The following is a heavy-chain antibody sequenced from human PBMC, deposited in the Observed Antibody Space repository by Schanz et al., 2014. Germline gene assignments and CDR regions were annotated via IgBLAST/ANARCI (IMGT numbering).Heavy chain of an antibody. CDR3: ARDHQWLARYYMDV. V-gene: IGHV3-NL1*01. CDR2: ISPTGSST. CDR1: GFAFRSYA. J-gene: IGHJ6*03. D-gene: IGHD6-19*01. Sequence: QVQLVESGGGVVRPGGSLRLSCAASGFAFRSYAMHWVRQAPGKGLEWVSNISPTGSSTYYADSVKGRFTISRDNSRKTLYLQMNSLRADDTAVYYCARDHQWLARYYMDVWGKGTTVTVSS.